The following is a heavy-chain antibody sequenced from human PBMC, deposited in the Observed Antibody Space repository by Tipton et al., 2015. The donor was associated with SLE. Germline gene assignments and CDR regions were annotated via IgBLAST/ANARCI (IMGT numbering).Heavy chain of an antibody. Sequence: TLSLTCTVSGGSISSYYWSWIRQPPGKGLEWIGYIYYSGSTNYNPSLKSRVTISVDTSKNQFSLKLRSVTAADTAVYYCARDSSGWYWYFDLWGRGTLVTVSS. CDR1: GGSISSYY. D-gene: IGHD6-19*01. V-gene: IGHV4-59*01. CDR2: IYYSGST. CDR3: ARDSSGWYWYFDL. J-gene: IGHJ2*01.